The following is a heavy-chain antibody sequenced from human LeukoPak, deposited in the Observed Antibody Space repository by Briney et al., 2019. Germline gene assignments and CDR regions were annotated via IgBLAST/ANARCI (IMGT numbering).Heavy chain of an antibody. J-gene: IGHJ4*02. Sequence: SETLSLTCAVYGGSFSGYYWSWIRQPPGKGLEWIGEINHSGSTNYNPSLKSRVTISVDTSKNQFSLKLSSVAAADTAVYYCARAAYDSSGYYLDYWGQGTLVTVSS. V-gene: IGHV4-34*01. CDR1: GGSFSGYY. CDR2: INHSGST. CDR3: ARAAYDSSGYYLDY. D-gene: IGHD3-22*01.